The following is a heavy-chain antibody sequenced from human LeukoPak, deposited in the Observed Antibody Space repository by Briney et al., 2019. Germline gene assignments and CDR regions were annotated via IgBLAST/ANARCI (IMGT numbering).Heavy chain of an antibody. Sequence: QPGGSLRLSCAASGITFSSYGMSWVRQAPGKGLEWVSGLSDSGASTYYADSVKGRFTISRDNSKNTLYLKMNSLRAEDTALYYCAKLYYDYVWVSYRYYFFDDCGQGTLVTVSS. V-gene: IGHV3-23*01. D-gene: IGHD3-16*02. CDR2: LSDSGAST. J-gene: IGHJ4*02. CDR3: AKLYYDYVWVSYRYYFFDD. CDR1: GITFSSYG.